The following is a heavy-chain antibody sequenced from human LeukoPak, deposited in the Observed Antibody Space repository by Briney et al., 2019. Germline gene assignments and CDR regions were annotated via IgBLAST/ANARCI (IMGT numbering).Heavy chain of an antibody. D-gene: IGHD5-12*01. Sequence: GESLKISCQWSGYSFTNYWSSCVRQIPGKGLEWMGSINPDDSHTNYSPSFQGHVTISTDKSINTAYPQWGSLKASDTAIYYCARPSAYGGAFDIWGQGTMVIVSS. CDR2: INPDDSHT. CDR1: GYSFTNYW. J-gene: IGHJ3*02. V-gene: IGHV5-10-1*01. CDR3: ARPSAYGGAFDI.